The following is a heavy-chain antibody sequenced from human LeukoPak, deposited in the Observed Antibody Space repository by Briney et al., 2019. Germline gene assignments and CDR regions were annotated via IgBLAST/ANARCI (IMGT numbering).Heavy chain of an antibody. CDR3: ARPRGRTGTTFDY. Sequence: ASVKVSCKTSGYTFTGYDINWVRQAAGQGFEWMGWMHPNSGDTGYAHNLQGRITITRDSSTATVFMELSSLRSEDTAVYYCARPRGRTGTTFDYWGQGTLVTVSS. CDR2: MHPNSGDT. V-gene: IGHV1-8*01. CDR1: GYTFTGYD. J-gene: IGHJ4*02. D-gene: IGHD1-1*01.